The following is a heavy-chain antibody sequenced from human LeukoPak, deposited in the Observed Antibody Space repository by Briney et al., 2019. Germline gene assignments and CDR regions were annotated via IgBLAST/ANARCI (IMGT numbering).Heavy chain of an antibody. CDR2: IYHSGST. J-gene: IGHJ6*03. CDR3: ARVFGRRVATIWNYYYYYMDV. CDR1: GGSISSSSYY. D-gene: IGHD5-12*01. V-gene: IGHV4-39*07. Sequence: PSETLSLTCTVSGGSISSSSYYWGWIRQPPGKGLEWIGSIYHSGSTYYNPSLKSRVTISVDTSKNQFSLKLSSVTAADTAVYYCARVFGRRVATIWNYYYYYMDVWGKGTTVTVSS.